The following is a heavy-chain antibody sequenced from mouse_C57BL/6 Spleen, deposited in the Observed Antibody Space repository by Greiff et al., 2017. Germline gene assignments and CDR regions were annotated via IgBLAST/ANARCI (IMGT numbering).Heavy chain of an antibody. D-gene: IGHD1-1*02. J-gene: IGHJ2*01. CDR3: ARLWNNKGREYYFDY. Sequence: QVQLQQSGPELVRPGASVKISCKGSGYTFTDYAMHWVKQSHAQSLEWIGVISTYYGDASYNQKFKDKATMTVDKSSSTAYMELARLTSEDSAVYYGARLWNNKGREYYFDYWGQGTTLTVSS. V-gene: IGHV1-67*01. CDR1: GYTFTDYA. CDR2: ISTYYGDA.